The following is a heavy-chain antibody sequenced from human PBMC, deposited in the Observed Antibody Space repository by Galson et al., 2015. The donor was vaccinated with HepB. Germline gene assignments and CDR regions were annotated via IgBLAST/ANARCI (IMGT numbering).Heavy chain of an antibody. V-gene: IGHV3-73*01. J-gene: IGHJ4*02. CDR1: GFTFSDAA. CDR2: IRTKVNSYAT. CDR3: ARLSPLGGFGPLDY. D-gene: IGHD2-15*01. Sequence: SLRLSCAASGFTFSDAAMHWVRQASGKGLEWVGRIRTKVNSYATAYAASVKGRFTISRDDSRNTAYLQMNSLKTEDTAVYFCARLSPLGGFGPLDYWGQGILVTVSA.